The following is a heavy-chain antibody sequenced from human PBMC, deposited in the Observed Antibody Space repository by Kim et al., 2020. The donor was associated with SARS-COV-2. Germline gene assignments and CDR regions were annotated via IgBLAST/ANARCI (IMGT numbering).Heavy chain of an antibody. CDR2: TYYRSKWYN. J-gene: IGHJ3*02. V-gene: IGHV6-1*01. D-gene: IGHD6-6*01. CDR1: GDSVSSNSAA. Sequence: SQTLSLTCAISGDSVSSNSAAWNWIRQSPSRGLEWLGRTYYRSKWYNDYAVSVKSRITINPDTSKNQFSLQLNSVTPEDTAVYYCASEPHAYSSSPTNDAFDIWGQGTMVTVSS. CDR3: ASEPHAYSSSPTNDAFDI.